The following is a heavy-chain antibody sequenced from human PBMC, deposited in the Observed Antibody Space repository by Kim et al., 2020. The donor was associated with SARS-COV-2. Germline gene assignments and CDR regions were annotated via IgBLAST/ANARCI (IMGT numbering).Heavy chain of an antibody. J-gene: IGHJ6*02. CDR3: ARGSFYGMDV. CDR1: GGSISSGSYY. V-gene: IGHV4-61*02. Sequence: SETLSLTCTVSGGSISSGSYYWSWIRQPAGKGLEWIGRIYTSGSTNYNPSLKSRVTISVDTSKNQFSLKLSSVTAADTAVYYCARGSFYGMDVWGQGTTVTVSS. CDR2: IYTSGST.